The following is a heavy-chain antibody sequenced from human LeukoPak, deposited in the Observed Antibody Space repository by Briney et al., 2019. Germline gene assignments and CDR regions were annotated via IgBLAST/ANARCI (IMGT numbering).Heavy chain of an antibody. CDR2: IWSDRTNK. J-gene: IGHJ4*02. CDR3: ARGGIQLWISDY. D-gene: IGHD5-18*01. Sequence: GGSLRLSCAASGFTFSSYDMHWVRQAAGKGLEWGVVIWSDRTNKYYADSVKGRFTICRDNSKNTLYLQMNSLRAEDTAVYYCARGGIQLWISDYWGQGTLVTVSS. CDR1: GFTFSSYD. V-gene: IGHV3-33*01.